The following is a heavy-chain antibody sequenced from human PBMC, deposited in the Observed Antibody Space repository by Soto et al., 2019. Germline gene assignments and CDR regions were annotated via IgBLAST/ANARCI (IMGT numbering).Heavy chain of an antibody. CDR3: ARAERGYSYGYYSLY. CDR2: ISAYNGNT. V-gene: IGHV1-18*01. D-gene: IGHD5-18*01. J-gene: IGHJ4*02. Sequence: QVQLVQSGAEVKKPGASVKVSCKASGYTFTSYGISWVRQAPGQGLEWMGWISAYNGNTNYAQKLQGRVTMTTDTSTRPAYMELRSLRSDDTAVYYCARAERGYSYGYYSLYWGQGTLVTVSS. CDR1: GYTFTSYG.